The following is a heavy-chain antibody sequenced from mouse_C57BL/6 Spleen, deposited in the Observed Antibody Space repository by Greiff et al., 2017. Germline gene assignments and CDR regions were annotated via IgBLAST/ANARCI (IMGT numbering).Heavy chain of an antibody. CDR3: ATAYYGSSYWFAY. CDR1: GYSFTDYN. D-gene: IGHD1-1*01. CDR2: INPNYGTT. J-gene: IGHJ3*01. V-gene: IGHV1-39*01. Sequence: EVQLQQSGPELVKPGASVKISCKASGYSFTDYNMNWVKQSNGKSLEWIGVINPNYGTTSYNQKFKGKATLTVDQSSSTAYMQLNSLTSEDSAVYCCATAYYGSSYWFAYWGQGTLVTVSA.